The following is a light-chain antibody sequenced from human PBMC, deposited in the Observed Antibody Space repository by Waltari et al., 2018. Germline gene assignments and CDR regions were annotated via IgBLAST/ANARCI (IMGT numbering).Light chain of an antibody. J-gene: IGLJ2*01. V-gene: IGLV1-44*01. CDR2: RND. CDR3: ASWDDSLNGRWV. Sequence: QSVLTQPPSASGTPGQRVTISCSGSYSNVGANVVNWYQHLPGTAPKLLIYRNDRRPSCVPYRFSASKSGTAASLAISGLRAEDEADYYCASWDDSLNGRWVFGGGTKLTFL. CDR1: YSNVGANV.